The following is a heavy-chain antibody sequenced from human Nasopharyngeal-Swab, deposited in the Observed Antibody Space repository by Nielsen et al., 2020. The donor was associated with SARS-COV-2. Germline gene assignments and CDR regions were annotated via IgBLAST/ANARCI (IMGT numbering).Heavy chain of an antibody. D-gene: IGHD2-21*02. V-gene: IGHV3-23*01. CDR2: ISASGRAT. Sequence: GGSLRLSCVAFGFSLNRYAMIWVRQAPGKGLEWVSGISASGRATYYADSVEGRLTISRDNSRNTPSLQMNNLRAEDTATYYCARGCDTDCFRVDSWGQGTLVTVSS. CDR1: GFSLNRYA. CDR3: ARGCDTDCFRVDS. J-gene: IGHJ4*02.